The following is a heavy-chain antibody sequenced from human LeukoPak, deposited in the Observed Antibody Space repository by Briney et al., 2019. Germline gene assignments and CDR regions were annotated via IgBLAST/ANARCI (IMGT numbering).Heavy chain of an antibody. D-gene: IGHD3-10*01. CDR2: ISAYNGNT. Sequence: ASVNVSCKASGYTFTSYGISWVRQAPGQGLEWMGWISAYNGNTNYAQKLQGRVTMTTDTSTSTAYMELRSLRSDDTAVYYCAKRYYGSGNYDPLFEYWGQGTLVTVSS. CDR1: GYTFTSYG. CDR3: AKRYYGSGNYDPLFEY. V-gene: IGHV1-18*01. J-gene: IGHJ4*02.